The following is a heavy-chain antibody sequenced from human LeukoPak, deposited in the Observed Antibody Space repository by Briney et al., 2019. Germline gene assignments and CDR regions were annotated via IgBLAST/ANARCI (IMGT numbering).Heavy chain of an antibody. CDR1: GFTFSSYA. CDR3: AKDRRGRLRYFDY. CDR2: ISGSGGST. V-gene: IGHV3-23*01. D-gene: IGHD3-9*01. J-gene: IGHJ4*02. Sequence: GGSLRLSCAASGFTFSSYAMSWVRQAPGKGLEWVSAISGSGGSTYYADSVKGRSTISRDNSKNTLYLQMNSLRAEDTAVYYCAKDRRGRLRYFDYWGQGTLVTVSS.